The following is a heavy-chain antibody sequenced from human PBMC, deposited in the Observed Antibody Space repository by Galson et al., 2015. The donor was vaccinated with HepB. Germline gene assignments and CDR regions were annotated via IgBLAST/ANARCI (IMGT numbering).Heavy chain of an antibody. D-gene: IGHD5-18*01. CDR2: VWYDGDNK. J-gene: IGHJ4*02. CDR1: GFTFSAYA. CDR3: ARADTTMVPSSGTPDY. V-gene: IGHV3-33*01. Sequence: SLRLSCAASGFTFSAYAMHWVRQAPGKGLEWVAVVWYDGDNKYYADSVTGRFTISRDNSKNTLYLQMNSLRAEDTAVYYCARADTTMVPSSGTPDYWGQGTLVAVSS.